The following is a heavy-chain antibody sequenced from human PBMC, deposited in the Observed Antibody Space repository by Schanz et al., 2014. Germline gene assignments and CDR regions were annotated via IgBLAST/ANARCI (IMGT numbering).Heavy chain of an antibody. V-gene: IGHV4-59*08. J-gene: IGHJ5*02. CDR2: IYYSGST. CDR1: GGSIRTYF. CDR3: ARQYSGWSRFDP. D-gene: IGHD6-19*01. Sequence: QVQLQESGPGLVKPSETLSLTCSVSGGSIRTYFWAWIRQPPGKGLEWIGFIYYSGSTNYNPSLKVRFPIPVDLPKTQFPLNLTSVTAADTGVYYCARQYSGWSRFDPWGQGIRVTVSS.